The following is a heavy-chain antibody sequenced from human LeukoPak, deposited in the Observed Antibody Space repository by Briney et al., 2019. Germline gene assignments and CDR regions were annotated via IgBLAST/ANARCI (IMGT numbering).Heavy chain of an antibody. CDR1: GFTFSSYG. V-gene: IGHV3-30*18. CDR2: ISYDGGNK. J-gene: IGHJ6*02. CDR3: AKGGYEYSYGYDYYYGMDV. D-gene: IGHD5-18*01. Sequence: PGGSLRLSCAASGFTFSSYGMHWVRQAPGKGLEWVAVISYDGGNKYYADSVKGRFTISRDNSKNTLYLQMNSLRAEDTAVYYCAKGGYEYSYGYDYYYGMDVWGQGTTVTVSS.